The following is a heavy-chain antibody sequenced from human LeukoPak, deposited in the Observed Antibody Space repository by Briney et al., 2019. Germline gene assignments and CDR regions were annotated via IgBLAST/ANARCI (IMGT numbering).Heavy chain of an antibody. Sequence: PGGSLRLSCAAPGFTVSSNYMSWVRQAPGKGLEWVSVIYSGGSTYYADSVKGRFTISRDNSKNTLYLQMNSLRAEDTAVHYCASLSYGDYDFDYWGQGTLVTVSS. CDR2: IYSGGST. J-gene: IGHJ4*02. CDR3: ASLSYGDYDFDY. V-gene: IGHV3-66*01. CDR1: GFTVSSNY. D-gene: IGHD4-17*01.